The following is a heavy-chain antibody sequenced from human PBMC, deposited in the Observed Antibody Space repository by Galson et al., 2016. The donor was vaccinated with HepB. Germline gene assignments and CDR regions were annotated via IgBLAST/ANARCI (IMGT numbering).Heavy chain of an antibody. J-gene: IGHJ6*02. Sequence: SVKVSCKASTYTFITYYLHWVRQAPGQGLEWMGIINPTTGTTTYAQKFQGRITMTRNTSTSTVYMELISLRSDDTAVYYCARDEPMDVWVQGTTVTVSS. CDR3: ARDEPMDV. D-gene: IGHD1-14*01. CDR1: TYTFITYY. CDR2: INPTTGTT. V-gene: IGHV1-46*01.